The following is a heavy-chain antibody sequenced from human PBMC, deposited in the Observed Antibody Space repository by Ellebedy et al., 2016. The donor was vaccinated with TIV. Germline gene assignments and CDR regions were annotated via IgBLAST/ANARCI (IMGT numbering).Heavy chain of an antibody. J-gene: IGHJ3*02. V-gene: IGHV1-3*04. D-gene: IGHD2-8*01. CDR3: ATDLRYCTNGVCFKRFDAFDI. CDR1: GYTFTTYA. Sequence: AASVKVSCKASGYTFTTYAMHWVRQAPGQGLEWMGRINTGNGNTKYSQKFQGRVTMTEDTSTDTAYMELSSLRSEDTAVYYCATDLRYCTNGVCFKRFDAFDIWGQGTMVTVSS. CDR2: INTGNGNT.